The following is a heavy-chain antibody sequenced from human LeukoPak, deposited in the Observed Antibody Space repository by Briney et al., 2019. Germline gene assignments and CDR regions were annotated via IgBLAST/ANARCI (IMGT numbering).Heavy chain of an antibody. CDR3: ARDGGHYGDSDS. CDR2: INPRGGST. J-gene: IGHJ4*02. D-gene: IGHD4-17*01. V-gene: IGHV1-46*01. Sequence: ASVKVSCKASGYTFTNYQMHWVRQAPGQGLEWMGIINPRGGSTTYAQKIQGRVTMTSDTSTGTFYMQLSSLTSEDTAVYYCARDGGHYGDSDSWGQGTQVTVSA. CDR1: GYTFTNYQ.